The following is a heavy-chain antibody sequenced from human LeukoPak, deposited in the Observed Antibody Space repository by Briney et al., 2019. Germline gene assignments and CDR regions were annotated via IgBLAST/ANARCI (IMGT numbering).Heavy chain of an antibody. CDR3: ARDTSLRYFDWLSTEGHFDY. V-gene: IGHV3-48*02. CDR2: ISSSSSTI. J-gene: IGHJ4*02. Sequence: GGSLRLSCAASGFTFSSYSMNWVRQAPGKGLEWFSYISSSSSTIYYADSVKGRFTISRDNAKNSLYLQMNSLRDEDTAVYYCARDTSLRYFDWLSTEGHFDYWGQGTLVTVSS. D-gene: IGHD3-9*01. CDR1: GFTFSSYS.